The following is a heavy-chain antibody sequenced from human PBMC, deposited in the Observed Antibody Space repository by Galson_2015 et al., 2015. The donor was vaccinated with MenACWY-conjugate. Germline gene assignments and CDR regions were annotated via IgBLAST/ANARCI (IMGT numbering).Heavy chain of an antibody. CDR2: INVGNGHT. Sequence: SVNVSCKASGYSFITYAIHWVRQAPGQRLEWMGWINVGNGHTKYSQNFQGRVTFTRDTSASTAYIEVHNLTSDDTAVYYCTRGRGWYIGYWGQGTLVTVSS. CDR3: TRGRGWYIGY. J-gene: IGHJ4*02. D-gene: IGHD6-19*01. CDR1: GYSFITYA. V-gene: IGHV1-3*01.